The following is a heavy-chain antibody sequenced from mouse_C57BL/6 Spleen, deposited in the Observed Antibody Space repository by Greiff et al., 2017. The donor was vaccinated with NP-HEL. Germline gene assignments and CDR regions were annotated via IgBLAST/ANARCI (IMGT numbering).Heavy chain of an antibody. Sequence: QVQLQQSGPGLVQPSQSLSITCTVSGFSLTSYGVHWVRQSPGKGLEWLGVIWSGGSTDYNAAFISRLSISKDNSKSQVFFKMNSLQADDTAIYYCAGYGSSYGFAYWGQGTLVTVSA. CDR1: GFSLTSYG. CDR3: AGYGSSYGFAY. CDR2: IWSGGST. J-gene: IGHJ3*01. V-gene: IGHV2-2*01. D-gene: IGHD1-1*01.